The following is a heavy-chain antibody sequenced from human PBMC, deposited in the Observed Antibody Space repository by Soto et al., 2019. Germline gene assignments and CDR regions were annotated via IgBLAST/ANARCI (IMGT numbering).Heavy chain of an antibody. CDR3: ARGRKDYSSSWYVD. Sequence: QVQLQQWGAGLLKPSETLSLTCAVYGGSFSGYYWSWIRQPPGKGLEWIGEINDSGSTNYNPSLKSRVTISVDTSKNQFSLKLSSVTAADTAVYYCARGRKDYSSSWYVDWGQGTLVTVSS. D-gene: IGHD6-13*01. J-gene: IGHJ4*02. CDR2: INDSGST. V-gene: IGHV4-34*01. CDR1: GGSFSGYY.